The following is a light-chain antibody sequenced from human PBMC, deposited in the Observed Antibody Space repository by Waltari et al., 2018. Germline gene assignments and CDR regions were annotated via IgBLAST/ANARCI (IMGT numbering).Light chain of an antibody. CDR2: GND. V-gene: IGLV1-44*01. J-gene: IGLJ3*02. CDR3: AAWDESLKGWV. CDR1: SSTIGSNT. Sequence: QSVLIQPPSASGTPGQRVTISCFGSSSTIGSNTVDWYQAVPGTAPKLLIHGNDQRPSGVPDRFSGSKSGASGSLAISGLQPEDETDYYCAAWDESLKGWVFGGGTRLTVL.